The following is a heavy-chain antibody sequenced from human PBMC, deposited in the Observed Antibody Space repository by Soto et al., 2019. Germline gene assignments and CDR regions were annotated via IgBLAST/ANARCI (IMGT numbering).Heavy chain of an antibody. J-gene: IGHJ4*02. CDR1: GGSVSSGNYY. Sequence: SETLSLTCTVSGGSVSSGNYYWSWIRQPPGKGLEWIGYIYYSGSTNYNPSLKSRVTISVDTSKNQFSLKLSSVTAADTAVYYCARSDGRYWGQGTLVTVFS. V-gene: IGHV4-61*01. CDR3: ARSDGRY. CDR2: IYYSGST.